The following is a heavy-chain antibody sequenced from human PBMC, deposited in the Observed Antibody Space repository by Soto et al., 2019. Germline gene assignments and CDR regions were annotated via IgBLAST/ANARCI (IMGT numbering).Heavy chain of an antibody. J-gene: IGHJ4*02. V-gene: IGHV1-3*01. D-gene: IGHD3-10*01. Sequence: GASVKVSCKASGYTFTSYGISWVRQAPGQRIEWMGWIKAGNGNTKYSQKFQGRVTITRDTSASTAYMELSSLRSEYTAVYYCARGHYYGSGKPGDYWGQGTLVTVSS. CDR3: ARGHYYGSGKPGDY. CDR1: GYTFTSYG. CDR2: IKAGNGNT.